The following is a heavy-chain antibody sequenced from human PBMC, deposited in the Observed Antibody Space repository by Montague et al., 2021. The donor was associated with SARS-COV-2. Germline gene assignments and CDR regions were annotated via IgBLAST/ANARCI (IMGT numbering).Heavy chain of an antibody. CDR3: AHRRPGSGSYYFDY. Sequence: PALVKPTQTLTLTCTFSGFSLSTSGVGVGWIRQPPGKALEWLALIYWDDDKRYSPSLKSRLTITKDTSKNQVVLTMTNMDPVNTATYYCAHRRPGSGSYYFDYWGQGTLVTVSS. J-gene: IGHJ4*02. V-gene: IGHV2-5*02. CDR1: GFSLSTSGVG. D-gene: IGHD3-10*01. CDR2: IYWDDDK.